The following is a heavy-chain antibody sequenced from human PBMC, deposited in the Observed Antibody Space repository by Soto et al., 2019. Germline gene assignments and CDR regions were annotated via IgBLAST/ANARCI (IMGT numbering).Heavy chain of an antibody. CDR2: IYYSGST. V-gene: IGHV4-59*01. D-gene: IGHD3-22*01. CDR1: GGSISSYY. J-gene: IGHJ3*02. CDR3: ARYYDRHAFDI. Sequence: EPLSLPCTFSGGSISSYYWSWIRQPPGKGLEWIGYIYYSGSTNYNPSLKSRVTISVDTSKNQFSLKLSSVTAADTAVYYCARYYDRHAFDIWGQGTMVTVSS.